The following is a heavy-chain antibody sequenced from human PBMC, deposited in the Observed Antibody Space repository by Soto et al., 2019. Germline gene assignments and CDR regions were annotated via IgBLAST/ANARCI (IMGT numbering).Heavy chain of an antibody. V-gene: IGHV4-59*11. CDR3: ARSYSISWSHHYHAMDV. Sequence: PSGTLSLTCTGSGGSINFHYCSWIRQPPGKGLEWIAYIYYSGSTSYNPSLKSRVAISIDSSQIQLSLKLSSVTAADTAVYYCARSYSISWSHHYHAMDVWGQGTTVT. J-gene: IGHJ6*02. D-gene: IGHD6-13*01. CDR2: IYYSGST. CDR1: GGSINFHY.